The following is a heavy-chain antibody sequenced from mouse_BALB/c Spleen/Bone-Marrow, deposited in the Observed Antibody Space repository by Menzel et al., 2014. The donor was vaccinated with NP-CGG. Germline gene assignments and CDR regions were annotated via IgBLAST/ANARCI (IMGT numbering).Heavy chain of an antibody. CDR3: ARDGSFAAMDY. J-gene: IGHJ4*01. Sequence: VKLMESGPELVKPGASVKMSCKASGYTFTDYVISWVKQRTGQGLEWIGEIDPGRGSSFYKEKFKAKATLTADKSANTAYMQLSSLTSEDSAVYFCARDGSFAAMDYWGQGTSLTVSS. V-gene: IGHV1-77*01. D-gene: IGHD1-1*02. CDR1: GYTFTDYV. CDR2: IDPGRGSS.